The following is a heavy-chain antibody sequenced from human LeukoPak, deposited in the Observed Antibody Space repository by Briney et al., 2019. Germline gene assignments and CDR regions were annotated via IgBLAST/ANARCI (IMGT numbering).Heavy chain of an antibody. D-gene: IGHD4-17*01. CDR1: GYTFTSYY. V-gene: IGHV1-46*01. Sequence: GASVKVSCKASGYTFTSYYMHWVRQAPGQGLEWMGIINPSGGSTSYAQKFQGRVTMTRDTSTSTVYMELSSLRSEDTAVYYCARVLGPMTTVTSFDYWGQETLVTVSS. J-gene: IGHJ4*02. CDR2: INPSGGST. CDR3: ARVLGPMTTVTSFDY.